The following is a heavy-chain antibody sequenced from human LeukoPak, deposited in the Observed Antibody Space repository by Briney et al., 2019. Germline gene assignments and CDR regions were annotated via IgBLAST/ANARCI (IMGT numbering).Heavy chain of an antibody. J-gene: IGHJ4*02. Sequence: GGSLRLSCAASGLTFSGYWMNWVRQAPGKGLEWVANVKPDGSEKYYVDSVKGRFTISRDNAKNSLYLQMTSLRAEDTAVYYCARVDYADYAPNFDYWGQGTLVTVSS. D-gene: IGHD4-17*01. CDR2: VKPDGSEK. V-gene: IGHV3-7*02. CDR1: GLTFSGYW. CDR3: ARVDYADYAPNFDY.